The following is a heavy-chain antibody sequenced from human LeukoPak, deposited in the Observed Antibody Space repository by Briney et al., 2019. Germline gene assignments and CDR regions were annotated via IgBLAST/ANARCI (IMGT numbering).Heavy chain of an antibody. Sequence: GGSLRLSCAASGFTFSSYEMSWVRQAPGKGLEWVAVISYDGGNISYTDSVKGRFTISGDNSKNTLYLQMNSLRAEDTAVYYCAKRGYCRGGTCFSHDAFDIWGQGTMVTVSS. CDR3: AKRGYCRGGTCFSHDAFDI. D-gene: IGHD2-15*01. CDR2: ISYDGGNI. V-gene: IGHV3-30*18. J-gene: IGHJ3*02. CDR1: GFTFSSYE.